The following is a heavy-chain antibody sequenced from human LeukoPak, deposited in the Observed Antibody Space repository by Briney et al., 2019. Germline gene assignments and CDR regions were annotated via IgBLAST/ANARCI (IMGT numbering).Heavy chain of an antibody. J-gene: IGHJ4*02. CDR1: GFTFSNYA. CDR2: ISSGGTYE. CDR3: ARDSTYYYDSWSSGPHYFDN. Sequence: LAGGSLRLSSAASGFTFSNYAMHWVRQAPGKGLEWASLISSGGTYEYYADSVKGRFTISRDNSKNTLYLRLNSLRAEDTAVYYCARDSTYYYDSWSSGPHYFDNWGQGTLVTVSS. V-gene: IGHV3-30*01. D-gene: IGHD3-10*01.